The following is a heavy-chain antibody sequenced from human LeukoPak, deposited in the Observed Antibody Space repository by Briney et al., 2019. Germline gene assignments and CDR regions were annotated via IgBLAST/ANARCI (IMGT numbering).Heavy chain of an antibody. CDR1: GFTFSSYG. Sequence: GGSLRLSCAASGFTFSSYGMHWVRQAPGKGLEWVAFIRYDGSNKYYADSVKGRFTISRDNSKNTLYLQMNSLRAEDTAVYYCAKDRLAPRIYMDVWGKGTTVTVSS. J-gene: IGHJ6*03. D-gene: IGHD2-15*01. CDR2: IRYDGSNK. V-gene: IGHV3-30*02. CDR3: AKDRLAPRIYMDV.